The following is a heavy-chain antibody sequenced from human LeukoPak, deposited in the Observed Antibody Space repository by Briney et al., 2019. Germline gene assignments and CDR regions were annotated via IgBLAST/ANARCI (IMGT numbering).Heavy chain of an antibody. CDR3: ARSASGGDAVFDY. Sequence: SETLSLTCTVSGGSISSYYWSWIRQPPGKGLEWIGYIYYSGSTNYNPSLKSRVTISVDTSKNQFYLKLSSVTAADTGVYYCARSASGGDAVFDYWGQGTLVTVSS. J-gene: IGHJ4*02. V-gene: IGHV4-59*08. D-gene: IGHD2-21*02. CDR2: IYYSGST. CDR1: GGSISSYY.